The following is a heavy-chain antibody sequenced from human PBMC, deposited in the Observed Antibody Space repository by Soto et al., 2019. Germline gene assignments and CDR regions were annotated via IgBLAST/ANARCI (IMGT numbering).Heavy chain of an antibody. J-gene: IGHJ6*03. CDR3: VRHVEQLQKACSGGFCYSGDFYYYMDV. D-gene: IGHD2-15*01. V-gene: IGHV5-51*01. Sequence: PGESLKISCKAFGYSFTNYWIGWVRQMPGKGLEWMGIIHPGDSDTKYSPSFQGQVSISADKSITTAYLQWSSLKASDTAMYYCVRHVEQLQKACSGGFCYSGDFYYYMDVWGKGTTVTVSS. CDR2: IHPGDSDT. CDR1: GYSFTNYW.